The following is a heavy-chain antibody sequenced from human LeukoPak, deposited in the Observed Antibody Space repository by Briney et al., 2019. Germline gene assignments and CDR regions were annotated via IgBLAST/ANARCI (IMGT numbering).Heavy chain of an antibody. CDR1: GGTFSSYA. CDR3: ARAEWERSGYYPIPITPYYYYYMDV. V-gene: IGHV1-69*05. D-gene: IGHD3-3*01. CDR2: IIPIFGTA. J-gene: IGHJ6*03. Sequence: ASVKVSCKASGGTFSSYAISWVRQAPGQGLEWMGGIIPIFGTANYAQKFQGRVTITTDESTSTAYMELSSLRSEDTAVYYCARAEWERSGYYPIPITPYYYYYMDVWGKGTTVTVSS.